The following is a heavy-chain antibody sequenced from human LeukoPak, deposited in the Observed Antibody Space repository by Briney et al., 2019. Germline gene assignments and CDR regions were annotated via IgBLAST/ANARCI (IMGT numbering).Heavy chain of an antibody. CDR3: ARDLYCSSTSCISERIPDY. J-gene: IGHJ4*02. CDR2: INPNSGGT. V-gene: IGHV1-2*02. D-gene: IGHD2-2*01. CDR1: GYTFTGYY. Sequence: ASVKVSCKASGYTFTGYYIHWVRQAPGQGLEWMGWINPNSGGTNYAQKFQGRVTMTRDTSISTAYMELSRLRSDDTAVYYCARDLYCSSTSCISERIPDYWGQGTLVTVSS.